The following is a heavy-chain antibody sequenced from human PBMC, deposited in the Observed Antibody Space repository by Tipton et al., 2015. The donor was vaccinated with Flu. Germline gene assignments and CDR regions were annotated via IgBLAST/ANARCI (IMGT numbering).Heavy chain of an antibody. V-gene: IGHV3-7*03. CDR1: GFTLSSYW. Sequence: SLRLSCAASGFTLSSYWMSWVRQAPVKGLEWVANIKQDGSEQNYVDSVKGRFTISRDNAENSLYLQMNSLNPEDTALYYCVKGGGMAALPFDHWGQGTLVTVSS. D-gene: IGHD6-6*01. J-gene: IGHJ4*02. CDR3: VKGGGMAALPFDH. CDR2: IKQDGSEQ.